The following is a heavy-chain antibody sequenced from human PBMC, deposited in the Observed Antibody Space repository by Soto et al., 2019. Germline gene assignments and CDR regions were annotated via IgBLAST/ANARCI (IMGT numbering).Heavy chain of an antibody. V-gene: IGHV3-66*04. CDR2: IYSGGST. D-gene: IGHD6-13*01. CDR1: GFTVSSNY. J-gene: IGHJ3*02. CDR3: ARQRIEAAFDAFDI. Sequence: GWSLRLSCAASGFTVSSNYMSWVRQAPGKGLEWVSVIYSGGSTYYADSVKGRFTISRDNSKNTLYLQMNSLRAEDTAVYYCARQRIEAAFDAFDIWGQGTMVTVSS.